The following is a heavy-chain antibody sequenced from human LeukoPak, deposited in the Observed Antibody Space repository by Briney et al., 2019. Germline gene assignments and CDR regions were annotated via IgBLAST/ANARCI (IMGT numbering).Heavy chain of an antibody. CDR1: GFTFSSYA. CDR2: ISGSGGST. J-gene: IGHJ4*02. V-gene: IGHV3-23*01. CDR3: SKKGQNEDYGKPD. D-gene: IGHD4-17*01. Sequence: AGSLRLSCAASGFTFSSYAMSWVRQAPGEGLEWVSAISGSGGSTYYADSVKGRFTISRDNSRSTLYLQMNSLRAEDTAVYYCSKKGQNEDYGKPDWGQGTLVTVSS.